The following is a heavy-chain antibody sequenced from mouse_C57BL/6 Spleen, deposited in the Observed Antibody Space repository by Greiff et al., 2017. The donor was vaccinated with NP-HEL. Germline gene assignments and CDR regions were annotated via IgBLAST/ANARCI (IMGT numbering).Heavy chain of an antibody. CDR2: IDPENGDT. D-gene: IGHD1-1*02. CDR3: TTWVAFDY. CDR1: GFNIKDDY. J-gene: IGHJ2*01. Sequence: VQLKQSGAELVRPGASVKLSCTASGFNIKDDYMHWVKQRPEQGLEWIGWIDPENGDTEYASKFQGKATITADTSSNTAYLQLSSLTSEDTAVYYCTTWVAFDYWGQGTTLTVSS. V-gene: IGHV14-4*01.